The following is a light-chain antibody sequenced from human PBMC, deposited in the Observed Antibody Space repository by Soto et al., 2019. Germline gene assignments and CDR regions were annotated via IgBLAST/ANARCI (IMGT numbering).Light chain of an antibody. CDR3: SSYTTSNTRQIV. J-gene: IGLJ1*01. CDR2: DVT. V-gene: IGLV2-14*03. Sequence: QSALTQPASVSGSPGQSITISCTGTSSDVGGYNYVSWYQHHPGKAPKLIIYDVTNRPSGVSNPFSGSKSGNTASLTISGLQPEDEADYYCSSYTTSNTRQIVFGTGPKVTV. CDR1: SSDVGGYNY.